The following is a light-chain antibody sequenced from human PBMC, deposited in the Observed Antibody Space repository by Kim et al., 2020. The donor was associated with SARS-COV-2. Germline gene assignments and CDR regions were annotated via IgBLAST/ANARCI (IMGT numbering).Light chain of an antibody. Sequence: SVGDRVTITCRASQSISSYLNWYQQKPGKAPKLLIYAASSLQSGVPSRFSGSGSGTDFTLTISSLQPEDFATDYCQQSYSTPRLTFGGGTKVDIK. CDR1: QSISSY. CDR2: AAS. CDR3: QQSYSTPRLT. J-gene: IGKJ4*01. V-gene: IGKV1-39*01.